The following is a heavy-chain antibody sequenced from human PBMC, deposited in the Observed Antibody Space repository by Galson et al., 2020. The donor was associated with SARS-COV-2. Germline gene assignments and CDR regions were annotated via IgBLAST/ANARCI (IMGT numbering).Heavy chain of an antibody. V-gene: IGHV1-46*01. D-gene: IGHD2-21*02. CDR2: INPSGGST. CDR1: GYTFTSYY. CDR3: ARVGSYAYCGGDCSRGMDV. J-gene: IGHJ6*02. Sequence: ASVKVSCKASGYTFTSYYMHWVRQAPGQGLEWMGIINPSGGSTSYAQKFQGRVTMTRDTSTSTVYMELSSLRSEDTAVYYCARVGSYAYCGGDCSRGMDVWGQGTTVTVSS.